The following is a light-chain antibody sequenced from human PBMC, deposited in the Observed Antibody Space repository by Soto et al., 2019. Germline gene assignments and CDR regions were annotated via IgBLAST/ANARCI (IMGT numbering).Light chain of an antibody. Sequence: QSVLTQPASVSWSPGQAITMSCTGTSSDVGAYNYVSWHQQHPGKAPKLMIYDVSNRPSGVSNRFSGSKSGNTASLTISGLQAEDEADYYCSSYTTNSTVVFGGGTKLTVL. V-gene: IGLV2-14*01. CDR2: DVS. CDR3: SSYTTNSTVV. J-gene: IGLJ2*01. CDR1: SSDVGAYNY.